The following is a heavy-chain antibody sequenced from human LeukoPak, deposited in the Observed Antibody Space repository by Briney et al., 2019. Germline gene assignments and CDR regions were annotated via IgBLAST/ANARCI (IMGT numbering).Heavy chain of an antibody. V-gene: IGHV4-34*01. CDR3: ARRTSLEWLLYPYFDY. Sequence: SETLSLTCAVYGVSFSGYYWSWIRQPPGKGLEWIGEINHSGSTNYNPSLKSRVTISVDTSKNQFSLKLSSVTAADTAVYYCARRTSLEWLLYPYFDYWGQGTLVTVSS. CDR1: GVSFSGYY. D-gene: IGHD3-3*01. CDR2: INHSGST. J-gene: IGHJ4*02.